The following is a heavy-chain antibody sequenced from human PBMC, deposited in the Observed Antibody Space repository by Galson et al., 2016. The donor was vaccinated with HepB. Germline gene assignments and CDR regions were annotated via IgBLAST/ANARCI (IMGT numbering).Heavy chain of an antibody. V-gene: IGHV1-3*01. D-gene: IGHD3-22*01. J-gene: IGHJ4*02. CDR1: GYTFTSYA. CDR2: INGGNGNT. Sequence: SVKVSCKASGYTFTSYAMHWVRQAPGQRLEWMGWINGGNGNTKYSQKFQGRVTITRDTSASTAYMELSSLRSEDTAVYYCARDQGLYFYDSSGYFDYWGQGTLVTVSS. CDR3: ARDQGLYFYDSSGYFDY.